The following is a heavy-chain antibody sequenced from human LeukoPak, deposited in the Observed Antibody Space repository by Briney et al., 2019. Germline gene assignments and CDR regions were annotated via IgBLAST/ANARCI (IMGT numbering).Heavy chain of an antibody. Sequence: ASVKVSCKASGYTFTSYDINWVRQATGQGLEWMGWMNPNSGNTGYAQKFQGRVTMTRDTSISTAYMELSSLRSEDTAVYYCARTTEGGYTYDYFYYYYMDVWGKGTTVTISS. CDR1: GYTFTSYD. CDR2: MNPNSGNT. J-gene: IGHJ6*03. CDR3: ARTTEGGYTYDYFYYYYMDV. V-gene: IGHV1-8*01. D-gene: IGHD5-18*01.